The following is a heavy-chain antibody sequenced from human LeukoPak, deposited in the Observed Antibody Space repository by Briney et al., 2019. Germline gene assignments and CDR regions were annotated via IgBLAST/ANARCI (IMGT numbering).Heavy chain of an antibody. CDR3: ARIGNYGDYGNWFDP. D-gene: IGHD4-17*01. V-gene: IGHV2-70*11. J-gene: IGHJ5*02. CDR1: GFSLSTSGMC. CDR2: IDWDDGK. Sequence: SGPALVKPTQTLTLTCTFSGFSLSTSGMCVSWIRQPPGKALEWLARIDWDDGKYYSTSLKTRLTISKDTSKNQVVLTMTNMDPVDTATYYCARIGNYGDYGNWFDPWGQGTLATVSS.